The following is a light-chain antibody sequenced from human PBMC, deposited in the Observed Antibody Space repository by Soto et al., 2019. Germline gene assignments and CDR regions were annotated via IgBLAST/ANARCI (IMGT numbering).Light chain of an antibody. CDR3: CSYAGTYTFYV. J-gene: IGLJ1*01. CDR2: DVT. V-gene: IGLV2-11*01. Sequence: QSVLTQPRSVSGSPGQSVTISCTGTSSDVGGYYYISWYQHHPGKAPKLMIYDVTKRPSGVSDRFSGSKSGITASLTISGLQAEDEADYYCCSYAGTYTFYVFGSGTKVTVL. CDR1: SSDVGGYYY.